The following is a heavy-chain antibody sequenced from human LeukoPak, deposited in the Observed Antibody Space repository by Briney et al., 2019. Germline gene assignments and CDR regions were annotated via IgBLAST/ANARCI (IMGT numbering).Heavy chain of an antibody. CDR2: IYPGDSDT. Sequence: GESLKISCKGSGYSFTSYWIGWVRQMPGKGLEWMGIIYPGDSDTRYSPSFQGQVTISADKSISTTYLQWSSLKASDTAIYYCARPSDSSASYYFDYWGQGTLVTVSS. J-gene: IGHJ4*02. V-gene: IGHV5-51*01. CDR1: GYSFTSYW. CDR3: ARPSDSSASYYFDY. D-gene: IGHD3-22*01.